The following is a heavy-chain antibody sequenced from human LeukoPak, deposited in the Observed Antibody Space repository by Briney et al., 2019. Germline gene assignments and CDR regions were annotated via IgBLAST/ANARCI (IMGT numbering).Heavy chain of an antibody. CDR3: ARTYYYDSSGYYHDY. CDR1: GGSISSYY. CDR2: IYTSGST. J-gene: IGHJ4*02. D-gene: IGHD3-22*01. Sequence: SETLSLTCTVSGGSISSYYWSWIRQPPGKGLEWIGYIYTSGSTNYNPSLKSRVTISVDTSKNQFSLKLSSVTAADTAVYYCARTYYYDSSGYYHDYWGQGPWSPSPQ. V-gene: IGHV4-4*09.